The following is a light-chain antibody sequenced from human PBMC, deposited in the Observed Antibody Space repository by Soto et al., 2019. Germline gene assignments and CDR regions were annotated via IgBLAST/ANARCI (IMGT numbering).Light chain of an antibody. CDR3: SATTARSTLA. CDR1: MRDVGAYNL. Sequence: QSALTQPASVSGSAGQSITISCSGTMRDVGAYNLVSWYQQHPGTAPKLIIYEVRTRPSGISSRFSGARYGNTASLTISGLQPEDEGDYYFSATTARSTLAFGGGTKLTVL. V-gene: IGLV2-14*01. CDR2: EVR. J-gene: IGLJ3*02.